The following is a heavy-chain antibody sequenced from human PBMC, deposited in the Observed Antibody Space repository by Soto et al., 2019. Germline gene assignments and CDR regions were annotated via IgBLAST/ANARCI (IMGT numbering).Heavy chain of an antibody. CDR2: IYYSGST. J-gene: IGHJ6*02. Sequence: SETLSLTCPVSGGSISSYYWSWIRQPPGKGLEWIGYIYYSGSTNYNPSLKSRVTISVDTSKNQFSLKLSSVTAADTAVYYCARVRHYYDSSGYYYRSYYYYGMDVWGQGTTVTVSS. CDR1: GGSISSYY. D-gene: IGHD3-22*01. CDR3: ARVRHYYDSSGYYYRSYYYYGMDV. V-gene: IGHV4-59*01.